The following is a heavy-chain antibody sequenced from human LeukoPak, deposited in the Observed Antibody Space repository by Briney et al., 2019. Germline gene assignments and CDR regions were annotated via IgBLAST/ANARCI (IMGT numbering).Heavy chain of an antibody. V-gene: IGHV1-2*02. CDR2: LNPNSGGT. CDR1: GYTFIGYY. J-gene: IGHJ4*02. CDR3: ARGYCSGGDCYEFDY. Sequence: ASVKVSFKASGYTFIGYYIHWVRQAPGQGLEWMGWLNPNSGGTNYAQNFHGRVTTTRDTSISTAYVELSRLRSDDTAVYYCARGYCSGGDCYEFDYWGQGTLVTVSS. D-gene: IGHD2-15*01.